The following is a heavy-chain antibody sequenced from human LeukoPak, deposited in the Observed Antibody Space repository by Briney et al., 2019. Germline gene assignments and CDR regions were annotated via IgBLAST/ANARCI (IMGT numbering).Heavy chain of an antibody. CDR2: IIPILGTA. CDR1: GGTFSSYA. V-gene: IGHV1-69*05. CDR3: AREGYSGSYTDYYYYYMDV. D-gene: IGHD1-26*01. J-gene: IGHJ6*03. Sequence: SVKVSCKASGGTFSSYAISWVRQAPGQGLEWMGGIIPILGTANYAQKFQGRVTITTDESTSTAYMELSSLRSEDTAVYYCAREGYSGSYTDYYYYYMDVWGKGTTVTVSS.